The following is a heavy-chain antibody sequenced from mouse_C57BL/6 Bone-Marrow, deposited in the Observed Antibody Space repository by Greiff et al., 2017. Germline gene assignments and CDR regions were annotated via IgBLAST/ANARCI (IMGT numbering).Heavy chain of an antibody. J-gene: IGHJ1*03. V-gene: IGHV1-76*01. Sequence: VQLQQSGAELVRPGASVKLSCKASGYTFTDSYINWVKQRPGQGLEWIARIYPGSGNTYYNEKFKGKATLTAEKTSSTAYMQLSSLTSEDSAVYFFGRRRGRGGYFGVWGTGATVTVST. CDR3: GRRRGRGGYFGV. CDR1: GYTFTDSY. CDR2: IYPGSGNT.